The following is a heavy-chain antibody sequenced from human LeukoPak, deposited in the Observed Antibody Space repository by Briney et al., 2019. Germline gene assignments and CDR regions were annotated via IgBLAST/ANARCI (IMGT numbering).Heavy chain of an antibody. CDR3: ERDRGITGTTRAAYYMDV. D-gene: IGHD1-7*01. Sequence: PGGSLRLSCAASGFTFVNYALSWVRQAPGKGLEWVSVISYSSAVTYYADSLKGRFTISRDNAKNSLYLQMNSLRAEDTAVYYCERDRGITGTTRAAYYMDVWGKGTTVTVSS. CDR1: GFTFVNYA. J-gene: IGHJ6*03. V-gene: IGHV3-23*01. CDR2: ISYSSAVT.